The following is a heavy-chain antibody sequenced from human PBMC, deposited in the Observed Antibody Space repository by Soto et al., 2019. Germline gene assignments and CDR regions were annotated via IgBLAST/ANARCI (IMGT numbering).Heavy chain of an antibody. J-gene: IGHJ6*02. D-gene: IGHD6-6*01. Sequence: SVKFSCKASGGTFSSYAISWVRQAPGQGLEWMGGIIPIFGTANYAQKFQGRVTITADESTSTAYMELSSLRSEDTAVYYCARGAAPPRDYYYYYGMDVWGQGTTVTVSS. CDR1: GGTFSSYA. CDR2: IIPIFGTA. V-gene: IGHV1-69*13. CDR3: ARGAAPPRDYYYYYGMDV.